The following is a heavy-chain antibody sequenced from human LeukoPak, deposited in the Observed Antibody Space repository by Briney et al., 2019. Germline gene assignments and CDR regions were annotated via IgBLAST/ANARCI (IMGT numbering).Heavy chain of an antibody. CDR2: INPNSGGT. D-gene: IGHD5-18*01. CDR1: GYPFTRYD. Sequence: ASVKVSCKASGYPFTRYDMHWVRQAPGQGLEWMGWINPNSGGTKYAQTFKGRVTMTRDTSISTAYMELSSLRSDDTAVYYCARDGDTYGYSYYWLDVWGQGTTVTVSS. CDR3: ARDGDTYGYSYYWLDV. J-gene: IGHJ6*02. V-gene: IGHV1-2*02.